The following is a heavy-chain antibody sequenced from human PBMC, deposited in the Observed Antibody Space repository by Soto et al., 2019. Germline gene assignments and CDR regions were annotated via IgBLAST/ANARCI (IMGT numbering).Heavy chain of an antibody. CDR1: GFTFSSYS. Sequence: LRLSCAASGFTFSSYSMNWVRQAPGKGLEWVSSISSSSSYIYYADSVKGRFTISRDNAKNSLYLQMNSLRAEDTAVYYCARGDTAAAGTWFDPWGQGTLVTVSS. V-gene: IGHV3-21*01. CDR3: ARGDTAAAGTWFDP. D-gene: IGHD6-13*01. CDR2: ISSSSSYI. J-gene: IGHJ5*02.